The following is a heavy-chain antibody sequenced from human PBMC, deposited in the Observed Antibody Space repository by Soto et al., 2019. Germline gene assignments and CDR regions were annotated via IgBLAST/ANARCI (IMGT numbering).Heavy chain of an antibody. D-gene: IGHD4-17*01. V-gene: IGHV3-30*18. Sequence: GGSLRLSCAASGFTFSSYGMHWVRQAPGKGLEWVAVISYDGSNKYYADSVKGRFTISRDNSKNTLYLQMNSLRAEDTAVYYCAKVHYGDYDSLSFAFDIWGQGTMVTVSS. CDR1: GFTFSSYG. J-gene: IGHJ3*02. CDR3: AKVHYGDYDSLSFAFDI. CDR2: ISYDGSNK.